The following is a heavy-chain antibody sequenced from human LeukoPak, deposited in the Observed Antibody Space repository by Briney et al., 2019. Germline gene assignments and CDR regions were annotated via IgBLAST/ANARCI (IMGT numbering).Heavy chain of an antibody. V-gene: IGHV1-18*01. CDR2: ISAYNTNT. CDR3: AREYCSSTSCYSPDY. D-gene: IGHD2-2*01. CDR1: GYIFTCYS. J-gene: IGHJ4*02. Sequence: ASVKVSCKASGYIFTCYSISWVRQAPGKGLEWMGWISAYNTNTNYAQKLQGRVTMTTDTSTSTAYMELRRLRSDDTALYYCAREYCSSTSCYSPDYWGQGTLVTVSS.